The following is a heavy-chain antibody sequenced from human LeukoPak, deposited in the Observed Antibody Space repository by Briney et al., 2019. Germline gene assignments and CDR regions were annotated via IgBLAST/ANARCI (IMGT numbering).Heavy chain of an antibody. J-gene: IGHJ5*02. Sequence: PSETLSLTCTVSGGSISSYYWSWIRQPPGKGLEWIGCIYYSGSTNYNPSLKSRVTISVDTSKNQFSLKLSSVTAADTAVYYCARDIRSGSYYPWGQGTLVTVSS. CDR2: IYYSGST. V-gene: IGHV4-59*01. CDR3: ARDIRSGSYYP. CDR1: GGSISSYY. D-gene: IGHD3-10*01.